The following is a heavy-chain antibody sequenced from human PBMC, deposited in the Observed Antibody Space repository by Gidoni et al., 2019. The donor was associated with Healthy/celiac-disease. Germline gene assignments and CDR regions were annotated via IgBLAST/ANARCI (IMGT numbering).Heavy chain of an antibody. J-gene: IGHJ4*02. Sequence: EVQLVESGGGLVKPGGSLRLSCAASGFTFSSYSMNWVRQAPGKGLEWVSSISSSSSYIYYADSVKGRFTISRDNAKNSLYLQMNSLRAEDTAVYYCARDMVGYSGYAGYYFDYWGQGTLVTVSS. V-gene: IGHV3-21*01. CDR3: ARDMVGYSGYAGYYFDY. CDR2: ISSSSSYI. CDR1: GFTFSSYS. D-gene: IGHD5-12*01.